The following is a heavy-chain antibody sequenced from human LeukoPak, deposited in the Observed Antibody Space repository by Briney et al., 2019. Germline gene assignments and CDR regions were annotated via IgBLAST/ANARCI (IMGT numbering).Heavy chain of an antibody. Sequence: PSGTLSLTCTVSGGSISSYYWSWIRQPPGKGLEWIGYIYYSGSTNYNPSLKSRVTISVDTSKNQFSLKLSSVTAADTAVYYCALIEEEGQYWGQGTLVTVSS. V-gene: IGHV4-59*08. D-gene: IGHD3-22*01. J-gene: IGHJ4*02. CDR1: GGSISSYY. CDR3: ALIEEEGQY. CDR2: IYYSGST.